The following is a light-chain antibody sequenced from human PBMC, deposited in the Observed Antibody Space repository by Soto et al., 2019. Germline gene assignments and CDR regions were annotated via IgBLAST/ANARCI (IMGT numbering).Light chain of an antibody. Sequence: DIRMTQSPSSLSASVGDRVTITCRASQGISNYLAWFQQKPGKAPESLIYAASTLQSGVPPRFSGSGSGTDFTLTISSLQPEDSATYYCQQYNTYPLTFGHGTKVDIK. J-gene: IGKJ3*01. V-gene: IGKV1-16*01. CDR2: AAS. CDR1: QGISNY. CDR3: QQYNTYPLT.